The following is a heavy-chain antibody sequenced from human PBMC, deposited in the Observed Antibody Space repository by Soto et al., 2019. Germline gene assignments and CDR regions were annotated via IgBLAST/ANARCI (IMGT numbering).Heavy chain of an antibody. V-gene: IGHV4-31*03. D-gene: IGHD3-16*02. J-gene: IGHJ6*02. CDR3: ARNPITFGGVIVMAYGMDV. Sequence: SETLSLTCTVSGGSISSGGYYWSWIRQHPGKGLEWIGYIYYSGSTYYNPSLKSRVTISVDTSKNQFSLKLSTVTAADTAVYYCARNPITFGGVIVMAYGMDVWGQGTTVTVSS. CDR2: IYYSGST. CDR1: GGSISSGGYY.